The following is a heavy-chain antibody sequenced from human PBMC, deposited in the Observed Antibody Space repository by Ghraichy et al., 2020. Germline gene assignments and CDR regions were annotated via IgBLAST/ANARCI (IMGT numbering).Heavy chain of an antibody. CDR1: GFTFDDYT. D-gene: IGHD1/OR15-1a*01. CDR2: INWDGGST. Sequence: GGSLRLSCAASGFTFDDYTMHWVRQAPGKGLEWVSLINWDGGSTYYADSVRGRFTISRDNNKNSLYLQMNSLRTEDTALYYCAKGATSSFGGTNFDYWGQGTLVTVSS. CDR3: AKGATSSFGGTNFDY. J-gene: IGHJ4*02. V-gene: IGHV3-43*01.